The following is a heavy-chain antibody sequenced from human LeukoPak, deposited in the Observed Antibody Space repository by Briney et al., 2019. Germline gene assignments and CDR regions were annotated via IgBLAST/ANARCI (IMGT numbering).Heavy chain of an antibody. CDR2: INPNSGGT. CDR1: GYTFTGYY. J-gene: IGHJ4*02. Sequence: ASVKVSCKASGYTFTGYYMHWVRQAPGQGLEWMGWINPNSGGTNYAQKFQGRVTMTRDTSISTAYMELSRLRSDDTAVYYCARDGPEQWLVRREFDYWGQGTLVTVSS. CDR3: ARDGPEQWLVRREFDY. D-gene: IGHD6-19*01. V-gene: IGHV1-2*02.